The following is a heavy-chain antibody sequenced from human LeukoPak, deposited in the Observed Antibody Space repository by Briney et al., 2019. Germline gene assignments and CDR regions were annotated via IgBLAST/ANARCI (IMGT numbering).Heavy chain of an antibody. CDR3: ARPGGRGYSYGVLGAFDI. J-gene: IGHJ3*02. Sequence: SETLSLTCTVSGGSISSYYWSWIRQPPGKGLEWIGYIYYSGSTNYNPSLKSRVTISVDTSKNQFPLKLSSVTAADTAVYYCARPGGRGYSYGVLGAFDIWGQGTMVTVSS. CDR1: GGSISSYY. D-gene: IGHD5-18*01. CDR2: IYYSGST. V-gene: IGHV4-59*08.